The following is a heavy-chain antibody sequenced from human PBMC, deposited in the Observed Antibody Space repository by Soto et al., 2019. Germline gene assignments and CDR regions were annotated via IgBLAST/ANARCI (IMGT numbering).Heavy chain of an antibody. V-gene: IGHV3-53*04. CDR2: IYSGGST. D-gene: IGHD5-12*01. CDR1: GFTVSSNY. Sequence: EVQLVESGGGLVQPGGSLRLSCAASGFTVSSNYMSWVRQAPGKGLXXXXVIYSGGSTYYADSVKGRFTISRHNSKNTLYLQMNSLRAEDTAVYYCARSQRGYSGYDVYYYYMDVWGKGTTVTVSS. J-gene: IGHJ6*03. CDR3: ARSQRGYSGYDVYYYYMDV.